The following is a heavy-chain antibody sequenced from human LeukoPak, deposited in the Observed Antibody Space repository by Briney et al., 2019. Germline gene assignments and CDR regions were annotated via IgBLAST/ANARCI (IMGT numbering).Heavy chain of an antibody. CDR2: INHSGST. D-gene: IGHD3-16*01. V-gene: IGHV4-34*01. CDR3: ARSKGGRGFDP. Sequence: SETLSLTCAVYGGPFSGYYWSWIRQPPGKGLEWIGEINHSGSTNYNPSLKSRVTISVDTSKNQFSLKLSSVTAADTAVYYCARSKGGRGFDPWGQGTLVTVSS. CDR1: GGPFSGYY. J-gene: IGHJ5*02.